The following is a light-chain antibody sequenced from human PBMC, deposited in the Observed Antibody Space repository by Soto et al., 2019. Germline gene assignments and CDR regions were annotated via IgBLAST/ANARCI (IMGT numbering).Light chain of an antibody. Sequence: QSVLTQPPSASGTPGQRVTISCSGSSSNIESNYVYWYQQLPGSAPKLLIYRNDQRPSGVPDRFSGSKSGTSASLAISGLRSEDEADYYCAAWDDSLSALVFGGGT. CDR1: SSNIESNY. CDR2: RND. V-gene: IGLV1-47*01. CDR3: AAWDDSLSALV. J-gene: IGLJ3*02.